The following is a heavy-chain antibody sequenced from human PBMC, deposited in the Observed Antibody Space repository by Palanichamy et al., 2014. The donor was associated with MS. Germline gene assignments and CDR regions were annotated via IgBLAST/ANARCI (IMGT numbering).Heavy chain of an antibody. CDR2: IYYSEYT. D-gene: IGHD1-14*01. Sequence: QLQQQESGPGLVKPSETLSLTCTVSGVSIASSSYYWGWIRQPPGKGLEWIGSIYYSEYTYCNPSLKSRVTISVDTSKSQFSLRLSSLTAADTAVYYCARHWPAGRNYYYGMDVWGQGTTVTVSS. CDR1: GVSIASSSYY. J-gene: IGHJ6*02. CDR3: ARHWPAGRNYYYGMDV. V-gene: IGHV4-39*01.